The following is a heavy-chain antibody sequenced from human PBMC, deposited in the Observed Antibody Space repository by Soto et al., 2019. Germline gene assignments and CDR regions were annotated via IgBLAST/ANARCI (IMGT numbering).Heavy chain of an antibody. J-gene: IGHJ4*02. Sequence: ASVKVSCKASGYTFTSYYMHWVRQAPGQGLEWMGIINPSCGSTRYAQKFQGRVTMTRDTATSTVYMELSSLRSEDTAAYYCARVYDFWRGYYLDYWGQGTLVTVSS. CDR1: GYTFTSYY. CDR3: ARVYDFWRGYYLDY. V-gene: IGHV1-46*01. D-gene: IGHD3-3*01. CDR2: INPSCGST.